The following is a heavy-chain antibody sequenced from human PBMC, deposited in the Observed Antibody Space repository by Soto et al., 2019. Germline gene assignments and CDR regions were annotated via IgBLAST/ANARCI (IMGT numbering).Heavy chain of an antibody. Sequence: QVQLVESGGCVVQPGRSLRLSCAASGFTFSSYGMHWVRQAPGKGLEWVAVIWYDGSNKYYADSVKGRFTISRDNSKNTLYLQMNSLRAEDTAVYYCARGGLTDYFDYWGQGTLVTVSS. V-gene: IGHV3-33*01. CDR3: ARGGLTDYFDY. J-gene: IGHJ4*02. CDR1: GFTFSSYG. D-gene: IGHD2-21*02. CDR2: IWYDGSNK.